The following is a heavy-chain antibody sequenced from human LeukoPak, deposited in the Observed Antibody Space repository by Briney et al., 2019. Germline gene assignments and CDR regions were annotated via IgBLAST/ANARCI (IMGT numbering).Heavy chain of an antibody. CDR3: ASVRRIATYYDILTGYFDY. J-gene: IGHJ4*02. D-gene: IGHD3-9*01. CDR2: IYYSGST. V-gene: IGHV4-34*01. Sequence: PSETLSLTCAVYGGSFSGYYWSWIRQPPGKGLEWIGSIYYSGSTYYNPSLKSRVTISVDTSKNQFSPKLSSVTAADTAVYYCASVRRIATYYDILTGYFDYWGQGTLVTVSS. CDR1: GGSFSGYY.